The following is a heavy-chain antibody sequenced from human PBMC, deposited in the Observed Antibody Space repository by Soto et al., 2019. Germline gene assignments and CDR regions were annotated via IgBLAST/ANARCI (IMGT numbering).Heavy chain of an antibody. D-gene: IGHD3-3*01. CDR2: ISSSGSTI. Sequence: GGSLRLSCAASGFTFSDYYMSWIRQAPGKGLEWVSYISSSGSTIYYEDSVKGRFTISRENAKNSLYLQMNSLRAEDTAVYYCARSKEGYDFWSGYYDAFDIWGQGTMVTVSS. CDR3: ARSKEGYDFWSGYYDAFDI. V-gene: IGHV3-11*01. CDR1: GFTFSDYY. J-gene: IGHJ3*02.